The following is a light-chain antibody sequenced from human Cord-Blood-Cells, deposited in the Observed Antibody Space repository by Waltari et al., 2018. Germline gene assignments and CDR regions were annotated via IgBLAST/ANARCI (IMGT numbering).Light chain of an antibody. Sequence: DIVMTPPPESLAVSLGERATINCKSSQSVLYSSNNKNYLAWYQQKPGQPPKLLIYWASTRESVVPDRFSGSWSGTDFTLTISSLQAEDVAVYYCQQYYSTPYTFGQGTKLEIK. J-gene: IGKJ2*01. CDR1: QSVLYSSNNKNY. V-gene: IGKV4-1*01. CDR2: WAS. CDR3: QQYYSTPYT.